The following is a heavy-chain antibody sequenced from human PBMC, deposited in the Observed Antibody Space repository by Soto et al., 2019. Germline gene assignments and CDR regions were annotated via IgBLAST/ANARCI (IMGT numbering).Heavy chain of an antibody. CDR1: GGSISGSRFH. J-gene: IGHJ5*02. Sequence: SETLSLTCTVSGGSISGSRFHWSWIRQHPGKGLEWIGYIYYSGSTYYNPSLKSRVTISVDTSKNQFSLKLSSVTAAGTAVYYCARDGPYSSSWYNWFDPWGQGTLVTVSS. CDR3: ARDGPYSSSWYNWFDP. V-gene: IGHV4-31*03. CDR2: IYYSGST. D-gene: IGHD6-13*01.